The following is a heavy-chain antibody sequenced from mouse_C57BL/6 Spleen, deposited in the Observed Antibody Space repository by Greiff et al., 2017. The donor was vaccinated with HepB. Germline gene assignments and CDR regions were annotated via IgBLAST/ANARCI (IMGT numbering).Heavy chain of an antibody. CDR2: INPSSGYT. CDR1: GYTFTSYT. CDR3: AIYYGNYFDY. V-gene: IGHV1-4*01. J-gene: IGHJ2*01. Sequence: QVQLQQSGAELARPGASVKMSCKASGYTFTSYTMHWVKQRPGQGLEWIGYINPSSGYTKYNQKFKDKATLTAHKYSSTAYMQLSSLKSEDSAVYYCAIYYGNYFDYWGQGTTLTVSS. D-gene: IGHD2-1*01.